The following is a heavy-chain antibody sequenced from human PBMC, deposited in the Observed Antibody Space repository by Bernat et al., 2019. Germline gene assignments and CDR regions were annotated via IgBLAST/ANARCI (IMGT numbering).Heavy chain of an antibody. Sequence: EVQLLESGGGLVQPGGSLRLSCAASGFTFSSYAMSWVRQAPGKGLEWVSAISGSGGSTYYADYVKGRFTISSANSKNTLYLQMNSLRAEDTAVYYGAKEGRVRGEFDYWGQGTLVTVSS. D-gene: IGHD3-10*01. V-gene: IGHV3-23*01. CDR2: ISGSGGST. CDR3: AKEGRVRGEFDY. J-gene: IGHJ4*02. CDR1: GFTFSSYA.